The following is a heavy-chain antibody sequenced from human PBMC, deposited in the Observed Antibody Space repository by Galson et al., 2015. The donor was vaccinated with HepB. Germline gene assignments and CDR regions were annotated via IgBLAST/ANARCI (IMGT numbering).Heavy chain of an antibody. Sequence: SLRLSCAASGFTFSSYAMSWVRQAPGKGLEWVSAISGSGGSTYYADSVKGRFTISRDNSKNTLYLQMNSLRAEDTAVYYCAKDHHGYGSGSYRAEYYFDYWGQGTLVTVSS. V-gene: IGHV3-23*01. J-gene: IGHJ4*02. D-gene: IGHD3-10*01. CDR1: GFTFSSYA. CDR2: ISGSGGST. CDR3: AKDHHGYGSGSYRAEYYFDY.